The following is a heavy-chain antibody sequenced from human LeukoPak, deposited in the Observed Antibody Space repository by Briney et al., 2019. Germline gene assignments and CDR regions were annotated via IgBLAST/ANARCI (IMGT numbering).Heavy chain of an antibody. CDR1: GYSFNDYY. V-gene: IGHV1-2*02. CDR2: INPNSGRT. D-gene: IGHD3-9*01. CDR3: ARDSSDILTGYYHF. J-gene: IGHJ4*02. Sequence: ASVKVSCKTCGYSFNDYYLHWVLQAPGQGLEWMGWINPNSGRTHYAPKFQGRVTLTTDTSITTAYMELSSLISGDTALYYCARDSSDILTGYYHFWGQGTLVTVSS.